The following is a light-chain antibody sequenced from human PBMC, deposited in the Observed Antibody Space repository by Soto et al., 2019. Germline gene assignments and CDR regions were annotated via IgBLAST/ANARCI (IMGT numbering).Light chain of an antibody. Sequence: EVVMTQSPATVSVSPGEGVTLSCRASQTISNDLAWYQQKPGQAPRLLIYGASTSATGVPARFSGGGSGTEFTLTISSLKSEDFAFYYCQQNNKWPPVTFGGGTKVEIK. CDR2: GAS. J-gene: IGKJ4*01. CDR1: QTISND. CDR3: QQNNKWPPVT. V-gene: IGKV3-15*01.